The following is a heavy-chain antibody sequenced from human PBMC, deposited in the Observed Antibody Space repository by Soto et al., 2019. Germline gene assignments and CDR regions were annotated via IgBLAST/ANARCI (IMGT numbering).Heavy chain of an antibody. Sequence: QVQLVQSGTEVRKPGASVKVSCKASGFTDYYIHWVRQAPGQGLEWMGWVNPSSGGTNYAQKFQGSDPMTRDTFISTAYMELRSVQSDDTAVYYCAREGSADYGSYGMDVWGQGTTVTVSS. CDR2: VNPSSGGT. D-gene: IGHD4-17*01. CDR3: AREGSADYGSYGMDV. V-gene: IGHV1-2*02. CDR1: GFTDYY. J-gene: IGHJ6*02.